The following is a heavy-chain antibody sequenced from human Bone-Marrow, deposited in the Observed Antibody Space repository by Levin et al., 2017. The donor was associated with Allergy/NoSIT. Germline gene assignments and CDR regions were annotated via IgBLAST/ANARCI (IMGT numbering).Heavy chain of an antibody. V-gene: IGHV4-59*01. Sequence: PSETLSLTCTVSGGSISSYYWSWIRQPPGKGLEWIGYISYSGSTNYNPSLKSRVTISVDTSKNQFSLKLSSVTAADTAVYYCARVGGAASPPSYWGQGTLVTVSS. D-gene: IGHD3-3*01. J-gene: IGHJ4*02. CDR2: ISYSGST. CDR3: ARVGGAASPPSY. CDR1: GGSISSYY.